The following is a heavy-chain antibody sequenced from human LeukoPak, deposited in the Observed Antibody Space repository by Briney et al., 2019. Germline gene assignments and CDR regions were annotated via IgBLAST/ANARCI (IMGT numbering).Heavy chain of an antibody. J-gene: IGHJ3*02. V-gene: IGHV3-21*01. D-gene: IGHD1-26*01. CDR3: ARDGFCGELLLCDAFDI. CDR1: GFTFSSYS. CDR2: ISSSSSYI. Sequence: GGSLRLSCAASGFTFSSYSMNWVRQAPGKGLEWVSSISSSSSYIYYADSVKGRFTISRDNAKNSLYLQMNSLRAEDTAVYYCARDGFCGELLLCDAFDIWGQGTMVTVSS.